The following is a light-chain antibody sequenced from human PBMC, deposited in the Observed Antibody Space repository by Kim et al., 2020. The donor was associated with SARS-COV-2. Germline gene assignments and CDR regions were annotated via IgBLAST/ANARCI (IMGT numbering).Light chain of an antibody. Sequence: GQSITISCTGTSSDVGHYNYVSWFQQHPGKAPKLMIYHVSERPSGVSNRFSGSKSGNTASLTISGLQAEDEADYYCSSYTTTSSYVFGTGTEVTVL. CDR2: HVS. CDR1: SSDVGHYNY. CDR3: SSYTTTSSYV. V-gene: IGLV2-14*04. J-gene: IGLJ1*01.